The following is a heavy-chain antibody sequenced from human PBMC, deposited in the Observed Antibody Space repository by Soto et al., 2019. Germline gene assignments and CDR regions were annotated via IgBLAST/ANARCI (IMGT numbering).Heavy chain of an antibody. D-gene: IGHD4-4*01. CDR2: IYPGDSDT. V-gene: IGHV5-51*01. J-gene: IGHJ6*02. CDR1: GYSFTSYW. Sequence: GESLKISCKGSGYSFTSYWIGWVRQMPGKGLEWMGIIYPGDSDTRYSPSFQGQVTISADKSISTAYLQWSSLKASDTAMYYCARRGKPDDYSIYAREFPSYYGLDVSGQGTTVTVSS. CDR3: ARRGKPDDYSIYAREFPSYYGLDV.